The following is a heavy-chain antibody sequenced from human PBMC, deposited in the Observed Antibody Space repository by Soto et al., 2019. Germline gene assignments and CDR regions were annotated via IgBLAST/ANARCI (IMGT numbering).Heavy chain of an antibody. CDR3: AREKWAHPES. CDR1: GFTFSSYW. Sequence: AGGSLRLSCAASGFTFSSYWMSWVRQAPGKGLEWISYISKDSGRATRYADSVKGRFTISRDNAKNSLFLQMNNLTVEDTAVYYCAREKWAHPESWGQGTLVTASS. CDR2: ISKDSGRAT. D-gene: IGHD2-8*01. V-gene: IGHV3-48*04. J-gene: IGHJ5*02.